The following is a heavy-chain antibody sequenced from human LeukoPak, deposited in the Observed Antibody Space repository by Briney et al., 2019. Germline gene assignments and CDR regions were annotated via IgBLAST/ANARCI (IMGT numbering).Heavy chain of an antibody. V-gene: IGHV4-59*08. CDR2: IFYSGSA. J-gene: IGHJ4*02. CDR3: ARGTVATIIHY. CDR1: GGSISNYH. Sequence: SETLSLTCTVSGGSISNYHWTWIRQPPGKGLEWIGYIFYSGSASGSAKYDPSLKSRVTISLDTSKNQFSLKLNSVTAADTAVYYCARGTVATIIHYWGQGTLVTVSS. D-gene: IGHD5-12*01.